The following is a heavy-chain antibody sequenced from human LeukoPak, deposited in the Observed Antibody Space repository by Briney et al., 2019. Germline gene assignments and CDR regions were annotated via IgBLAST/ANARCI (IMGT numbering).Heavy chain of an antibody. D-gene: IGHD1-26*01. Sequence: TGGSLRLSCAASGFTFSSNCMSWVRQAPGKGLEWMANIRDDGGDKYYVDSVKGRFTISRDNAQNTLLLQMDSLRVEDTAVYYCVRHTRRSPGDYWGQGTLVTVST. CDR1: GFTFSSNC. CDR3: VRHTRRSPGDY. V-gene: IGHV3-7*01. J-gene: IGHJ4*02. CDR2: IRDDGGDK.